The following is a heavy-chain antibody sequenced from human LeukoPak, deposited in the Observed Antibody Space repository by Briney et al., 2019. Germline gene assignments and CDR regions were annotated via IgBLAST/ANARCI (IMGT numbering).Heavy chain of an antibody. J-gene: IGHJ4*02. V-gene: IGHV3-7*01. Sequence: GGSLRLSCAASGFTFSSYWMSWVRQAPGKGLEWVANIKQDGSEKYYVDSVKGRFTISRDNAKNSLYLQMNSLRAEDTAVYYCARDHPSIKHSGYAGGHDYWGQGTLVTVSS. CDR1: GFTFSSYW. D-gene: IGHD5-12*01. CDR3: ARDHPSIKHSGYAGGHDY. CDR2: IKQDGSEK.